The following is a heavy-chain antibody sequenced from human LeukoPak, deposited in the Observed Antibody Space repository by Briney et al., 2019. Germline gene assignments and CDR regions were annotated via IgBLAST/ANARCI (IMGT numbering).Heavy chain of an antibody. CDR2: ISYDGSNK. V-gene: IGHV3-30*04. D-gene: IGHD3-10*01. CDR3: ARGSGSFPPFL. CDR1: GFTFSSYA. J-gene: IGHJ4*02. Sequence: PGRSLRLSCAASGFTFSSYAMSWVRQAPGKGLEWVAVISYDGSNKYYADSVKGRFTISRDNSKNTLYLQMNSLRAEDTAVYYCARGSGSFPPFLWGQGTLVTVSS.